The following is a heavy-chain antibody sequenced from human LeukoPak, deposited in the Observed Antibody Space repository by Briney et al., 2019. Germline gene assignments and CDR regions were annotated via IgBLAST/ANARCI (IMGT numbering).Heavy chain of an antibody. V-gene: IGHV4-59*01. D-gene: IGHD1-26*01. J-gene: IGHJ4*02. CDR1: GDSISTYY. CDR3: ARLRWQLVGPYFDY. Sequence: SETLSLTCSFSGDSISTYYWSWIRQSPGQGLEWIGHIYSSGNTDYNSSLKSRVTISVDTSKSQFSLRLSSVTATDTAVYYCARLRWQLVGPYFDYWGQGILVTVSS. CDR2: IYSSGNT.